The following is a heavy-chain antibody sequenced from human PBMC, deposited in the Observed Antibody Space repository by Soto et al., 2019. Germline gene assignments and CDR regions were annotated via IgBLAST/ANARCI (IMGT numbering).Heavy chain of an antibody. CDR3: ARGMDGTYYYWYFDL. CDR1: GDSISSGGHS. CDR2: IYHSGTT. V-gene: IGHV4-30-2*01. D-gene: IGHD1-26*01. J-gene: IGHJ2*01. Sequence: KASETLSLTCAVSGDSISSGGHSWNWIRQPPGKGLEWLGHIYHSGTTYYNPSLKNRVTISLDKSNNQFSLKLSSVTAADTAIYYCARGMDGTYYYWYFDLWGPGTLVTVSS.